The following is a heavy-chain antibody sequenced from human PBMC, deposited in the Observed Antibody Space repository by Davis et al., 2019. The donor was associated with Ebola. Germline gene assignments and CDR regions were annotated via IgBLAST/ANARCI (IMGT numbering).Heavy chain of an antibody. J-gene: IGHJ3*02. CDR1: GYSFTTYG. CDR2: INTNTGNP. CDR3: ASLPDI. V-gene: IGHV7-4-1*02. Sequence: ASVTVSCKASGYSFTTYGMHWVRQAPGQGLEWMGWINTNTGNPTYAEGFTGRFVFSLDTSVSTAYLQINSLKTEDTAVYYCASLPDIWGQGTMVTVSS.